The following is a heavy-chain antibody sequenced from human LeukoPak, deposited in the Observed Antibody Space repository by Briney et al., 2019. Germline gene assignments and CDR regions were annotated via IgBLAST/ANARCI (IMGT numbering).Heavy chain of an antibody. J-gene: IGHJ4*02. D-gene: IGHD2-2*01. CDR3: ARLEDIVVVPAGTFDY. CDR2: IYPGDSDT. CDR1: GYSFSTYW. Sequence: GESLKISCKVSGYSFSTYWIGWVRQLPGKGLEWMGIIYPGDSDTRYSPSFQGQVTISADKSISTAYLQWSSLKASDTAMYYCARLEDIVVVPAGTFDYWGQGTLVTVSS. V-gene: IGHV5-51*01.